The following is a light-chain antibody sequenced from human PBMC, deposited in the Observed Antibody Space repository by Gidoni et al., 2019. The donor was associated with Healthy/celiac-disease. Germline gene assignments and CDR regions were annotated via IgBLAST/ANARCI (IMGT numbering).Light chain of an antibody. CDR1: SSDVGGYNY. J-gene: IGLJ1*01. CDR3: SSYTSSSTRV. V-gene: IGLV2-14*01. CDR2: EVS. Sequence: GSPGQSITISCTGTSSDVGGYNYVSWYQQHPGKAPKLMIYEVSNRPSGVSNRFSGSKSGNTASLTISGLQAEDEADYYCSSYTSSSTRVFGTGTKVTVL.